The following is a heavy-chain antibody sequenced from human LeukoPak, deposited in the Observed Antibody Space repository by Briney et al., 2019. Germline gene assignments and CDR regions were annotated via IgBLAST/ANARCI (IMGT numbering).Heavy chain of an antibody. CDR2: IVGSGDNT. V-gene: IGHV3-23*01. Sequence: GGSLRLSCAAPGFTFSNYAMSWVRQAPGKGLEGVSAIVGSGDNTYYADSVKGRFTISRDNPKNTVYLQLNFLRAEDTAVYYCARRYFDYWGQGTLVTVSS. CDR3: ARRYFDY. J-gene: IGHJ4*02. CDR1: GFTFSNYA.